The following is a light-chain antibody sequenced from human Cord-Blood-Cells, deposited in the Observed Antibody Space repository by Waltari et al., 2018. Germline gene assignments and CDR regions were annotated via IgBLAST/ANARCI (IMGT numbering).Light chain of an antibody. Sequence: DIVMPQSHDLLAVSLGEGATIYCTSSQSVLYSSNNKNYLAWYQQKPGQPPKLLIYWASTRESGVPDRFSGSGSGTDFTLTISSLQAEDVAVYYCQQYYSTPPTFGRGTKVEIK. CDR1: QSVLYSSNNKNY. J-gene: IGKJ1*01. V-gene: IGKV4-1*01. CDR2: WAS. CDR3: QQYYSTPPT.